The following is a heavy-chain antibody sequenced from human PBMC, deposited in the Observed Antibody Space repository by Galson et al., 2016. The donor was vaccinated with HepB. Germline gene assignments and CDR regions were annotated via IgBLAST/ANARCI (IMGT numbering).Heavy chain of an antibody. CDR1: GFTFGDYA. V-gene: IGHV3-9*01. CDR2: ISWNSGSI. D-gene: IGHD4-11*01. J-gene: IGHJ6*02. CDR3: TKDTRPRMAPRSDSICGMDV. Sequence: SLRLSCAASGFTFGDYAMHWVRQAPGKGLEWVSGISWNSGSIDYADSAKGRFTISRDNAKNSLYLQMNSLRTEDTALYYCTKDTRPRMAPRSDSICGMDVWGQGTTVTVSS.